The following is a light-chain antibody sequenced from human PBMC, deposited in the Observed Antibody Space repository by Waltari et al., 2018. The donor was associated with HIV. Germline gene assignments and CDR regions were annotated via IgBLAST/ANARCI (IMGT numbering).Light chain of an antibody. J-gene: IGLJ2*01. CDR1: GSNMGNNY. CDR2: DNN. Sequence: QSVLTQPPSVSAAPGQKVTISCSGSGSNMGNNYVSWYQQVPGTATKVLIYDNNKLPAWILDRFSGSKSGTSATLGITGLQTGDEADYYCGTWDSSLSAVVFGGGTKLTVL. V-gene: IGLV1-51*01. CDR3: GTWDSSLSAVV.